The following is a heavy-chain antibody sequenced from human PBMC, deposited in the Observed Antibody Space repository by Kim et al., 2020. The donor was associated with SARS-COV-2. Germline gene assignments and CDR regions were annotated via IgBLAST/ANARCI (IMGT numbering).Heavy chain of an antibody. V-gene: IGHV3-33*06. CDR2: IWYDGSNK. D-gene: IGHD2-2*01. CDR1: GFTFSSYA. J-gene: IGHJ6*02. Sequence: GGSLRLSCAASGFTFSSYAMHWVRQAPGKGLEWVAVIWYDGSNKYYADSVKGRFTISRDNSKNTLYLQMNSLRAEDTAVYYCAKGDIVVVLTYGMDVWGQGTTVTVSS. CDR3: AKGDIVVVLTYGMDV.